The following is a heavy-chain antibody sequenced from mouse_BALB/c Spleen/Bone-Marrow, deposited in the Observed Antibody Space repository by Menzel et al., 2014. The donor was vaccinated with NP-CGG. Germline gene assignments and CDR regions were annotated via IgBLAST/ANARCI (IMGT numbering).Heavy chain of an antibody. V-gene: IGHV14-3*02. J-gene: IGHJ2*01. CDR3: ARYDYGVYFVY. Sequence: EVQLQQSGAELVKPGASVKLSRTASGFNIKDTYMHWVKQRPEQGLEWIGRIDPANGNTKYDPKFQGKATITADTSSNTAYLQLSSLTSEDTAVYYCARYDYGVYFVYWGQGTTLTVSS. CDR2: IDPANGNT. CDR1: GFNIKDTY. D-gene: IGHD2-4*01.